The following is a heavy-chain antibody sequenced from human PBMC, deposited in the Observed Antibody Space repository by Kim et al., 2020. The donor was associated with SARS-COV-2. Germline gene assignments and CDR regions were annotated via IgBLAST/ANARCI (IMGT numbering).Heavy chain of an antibody. V-gene: IGHV3-30*18. CDR2: ISYDGSNK. CDR1: GFTFSSYG. D-gene: IGHD3-10*01. CDR3: ANGGLWFGVPHI. Sequence: GGSLRLSCAASGFTFSSYGMHWVRQAPGKGLEWVAVISYDGSNKYYADSVKGRFTISRDNSKNTLYLQMNSLRAEDTAVYYCANGGLWFGVPHIWGQGTMVTVSS. J-gene: IGHJ3*02.